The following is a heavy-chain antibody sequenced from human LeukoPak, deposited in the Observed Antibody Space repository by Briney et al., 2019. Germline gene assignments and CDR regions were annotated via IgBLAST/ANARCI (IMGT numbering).Heavy chain of an antibody. CDR1: GGTFSSYA. CDR2: IIPIFGTA. V-gene: IGHV1-69*13. CDR3: ATPIRTSVTHPYYFDY. D-gene: IGHD4-23*01. J-gene: IGHJ4*02. Sequence: GASVKVSCKASGGTFSSYAISWVRQAPGQGLEWMGGIIPIFGTANYAQKFQGRVTITADESTSTAYMELSSLRSEDTAVYYCATPIRTSVTHPYYFDYWGQGTLVTVSS.